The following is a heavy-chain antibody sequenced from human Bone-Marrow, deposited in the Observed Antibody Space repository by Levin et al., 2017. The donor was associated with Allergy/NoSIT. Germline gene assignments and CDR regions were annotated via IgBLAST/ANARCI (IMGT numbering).Heavy chain of an antibody. V-gene: IGHV1-2*02. CDR2: INTNSGGT. Sequence: PGGSLRLSCKASGYTFTAYQIHWVRQAPGQGLEWMGWINTNSGGTNYAQKFQGRVTMTRDTSISTVYMDLSGLTSDDTAVYYCARGRLYNYGYVYWGQGTLVAVSS. CDR3: ARGRLYNYGYVY. J-gene: IGHJ4*02. D-gene: IGHD5-18*01. CDR1: GYTFTAYQ.